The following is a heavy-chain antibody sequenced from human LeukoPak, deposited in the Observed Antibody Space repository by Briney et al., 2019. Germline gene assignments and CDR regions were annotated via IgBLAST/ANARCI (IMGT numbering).Heavy chain of an antibody. CDR1: GFTFSSYS. V-gene: IGHV3-21*01. CDR2: ISSSSSYI. J-gene: IGHJ4*02. D-gene: IGHD4-17*01. CDR3: ARDVTTVTTVYFDY. Sequence: KSGGSLRLSCAASGFTFSSYSMNWVRQAPGKGLEWVSSISSSSSYIYYADSVKGRFTISRDNAKNSLYLQMNSLRAEDTAVYYCARDVTTVTTVYFDYWGLGTLVTVSS.